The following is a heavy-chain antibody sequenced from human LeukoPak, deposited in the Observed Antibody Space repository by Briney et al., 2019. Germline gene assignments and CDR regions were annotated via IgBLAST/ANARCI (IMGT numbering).Heavy chain of an antibody. J-gene: IGHJ4*02. CDR3: ARVGAAQFGLRYFDWLYYTPIFDY. Sequence: NPSETLSLTCTVSGGSISSSNYYWGWIRQPPGKGLEWIGSIYYSGNTNYNPSLKSRVTISVDTSKNQFSLKLSSVTAADTAVYYCARVGAAQFGLRYFDWLYYTPIFDYWGQGTLVTVSS. CDR1: GGSISSSNYY. D-gene: IGHD3-9*01. V-gene: IGHV4-39*07. CDR2: IYYSGNT.